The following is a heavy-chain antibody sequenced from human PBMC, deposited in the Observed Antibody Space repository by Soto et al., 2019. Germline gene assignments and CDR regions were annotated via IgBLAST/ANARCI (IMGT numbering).Heavy chain of an antibody. J-gene: IGHJ4*02. D-gene: IGHD5-18*01. CDR3: AKGYSYGPPNDY. V-gene: IGHV3-23*01. CDR1: GFTFISYA. Sequence: TGGSLRLSCAASGFTFISYAMSWVRQAPGKGLEWVSAISGSGGSTYYADSVKGRFTISRDNSKNTLYLQMNSLRAGDTAVYYCAKGYSYGPPNDYWGQGTLVTVSS. CDR2: ISGSGGST.